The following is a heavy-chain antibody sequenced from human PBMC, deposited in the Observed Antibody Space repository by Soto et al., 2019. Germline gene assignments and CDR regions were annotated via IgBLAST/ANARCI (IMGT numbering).Heavy chain of an antibody. V-gene: IGHV4-4*02. CDR1: SGSISSSNW. D-gene: IGHD2-15*01. CDR2: IYHSGST. J-gene: IGHJ6*03. Sequence: SQTLSLTCAVSSGSISSSNWWSWVRQPPGKGLEWIGEIYHSGSTNYNPSLKSRVTISVDKSKNQFSLKLSSVTAADTAVYYCARANIVVVGPHYYYYMDVWGKGTTVTVSS. CDR3: ARANIVVVGPHYYYYMDV.